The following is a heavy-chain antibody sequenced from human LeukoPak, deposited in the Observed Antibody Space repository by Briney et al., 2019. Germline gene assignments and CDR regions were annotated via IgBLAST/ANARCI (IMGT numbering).Heavy chain of an antibody. CDR1: GGSISSGGYY. J-gene: IGHJ6*03. V-gene: IGHV4-30-2*01. Sequence: SETLSLTCTVSGGSISSGGYYWSWIRQPPGKGLEWIGYIYHSGSTYYNPSLKSRVTISVDRSKYQFSLKLSSVTAADTAVYYCAREPRYYMDVWGKGTTVTVSS. CDR2: IYHSGST. CDR3: AREPRYYMDV.